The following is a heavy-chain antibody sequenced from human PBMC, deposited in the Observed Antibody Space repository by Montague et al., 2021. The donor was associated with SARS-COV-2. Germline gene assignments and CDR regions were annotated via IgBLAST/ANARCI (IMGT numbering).Heavy chain of an antibody. Sequence: SETLSLTYSVSGYSITRVFWGWLRQPPGKGLEWIGHLHHSGSTNFNASLKSRLTMSPDTSKNQFPLQLSSVTAADTAVYYCARLYLGFNGKMYFFDAWGQGILVTVSS. CDR2: LHHSGST. D-gene: IGHD2-8*01. CDR1: GYSITRVF. CDR3: ARLYLGFNGKMYFFDA. V-gene: IGHV4-59*01. J-gene: IGHJ4*02.